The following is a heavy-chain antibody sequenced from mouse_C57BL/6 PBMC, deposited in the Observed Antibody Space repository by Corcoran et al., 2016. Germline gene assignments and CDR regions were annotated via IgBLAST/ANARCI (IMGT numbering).Heavy chain of an antibody. CDR2: INPNNGGT. J-gene: IGHJ4*01. CDR3: ASSHYYAMDY. Sequence: EVQLQQSGPELVKPGASVKISCNASGYTFTDYYMNWVKQSHGKSLEWIGDINPNNGGTSYNQKFKGKATLTVDKSSSTAYMELRSLTSEDSAVYYCASSHYYAMDYWGQGTSVTVSS. V-gene: IGHV1-26*01. CDR1: GYTFTDYY.